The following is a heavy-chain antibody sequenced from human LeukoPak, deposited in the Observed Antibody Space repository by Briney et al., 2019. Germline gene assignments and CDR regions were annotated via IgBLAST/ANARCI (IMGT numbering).Heavy chain of an antibody. CDR1: GFTFSSYA. V-gene: IGHV3-23*01. CDR3: AKVRGGYFDY. D-gene: IGHD3-10*01. J-gene: IGHJ4*02. Sequence: QPGGSLRLSCAASGFTFSSYAMSWARQAPGKGLEWVSAISGSGNSTYYADSVKGRFTISTDNSKNTLYLQMNGLRAEDTAVYYCAKVRGGYFDYWGQGTLVTVSS. CDR2: ISGSGNST.